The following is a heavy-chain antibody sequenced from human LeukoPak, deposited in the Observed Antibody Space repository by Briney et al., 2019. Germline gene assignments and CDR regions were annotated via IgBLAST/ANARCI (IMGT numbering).Heavy chain of an antibody. Sequence: GGSLRLSCAASGFTVSNIYMNWVRQAPGKGLEWVSVIYGGGSTYYADSVKGRFTISRDNSKNTLYLQMNSLRAEDTAVYYCAKDQYSSSWYGMDVWGQGTTVTVSS. CDR2: IYGGGST. V-gene: IGHV3-53*01. J-gene: IGHJ6*02. D-gene: IGHD6-13*01. CDR1: GFTVSNIY. CDR3: AKDQYSSSWYGMDV.